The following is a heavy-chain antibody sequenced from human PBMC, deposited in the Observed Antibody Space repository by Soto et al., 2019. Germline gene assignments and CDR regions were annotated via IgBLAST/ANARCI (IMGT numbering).Heavy chain of an antibody. J-gene: IGHJ6*03. CDR1: GFTFSSHG. CDR3: ARAFYYYYMDV. V-gene: IGHV3-33*01. Sequence: GRSLRLSCAASGFTFSSHGMHRVRQAPGKGLEWVAVIWYDGSNKYYADSVKGRFTISRDNSKNTLYLQMNSLRAEDTAVYYCARAFYYYYMDVWGKGTTVTVSS. CDR2: IWYDGSNK.